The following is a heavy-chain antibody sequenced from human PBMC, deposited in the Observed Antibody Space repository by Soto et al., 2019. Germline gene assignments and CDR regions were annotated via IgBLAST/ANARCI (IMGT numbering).Heavy chain of an antibody. V-gene: IGHV1-24*01. CDR3: ATRVWSGYYLFDY. J-gene: IGHJ4*02. Sequence: ASVKVSCKVSGYTLTELSMHWVRQAPGKGLEWMGGFDPEDGETIYAQKFQGRVTMTEDTSTDTAYMELSSLRFEDTAVYYCATRVWSGYYLFDYWGQGTLVTVSS. CDR1: GYTLTELS. D-gene: IGHD3-3*01. CDR2: FDPEDGET.